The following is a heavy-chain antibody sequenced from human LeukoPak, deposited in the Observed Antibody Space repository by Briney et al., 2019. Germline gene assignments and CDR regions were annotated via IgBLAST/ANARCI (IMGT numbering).Heavy chain of an antibody. J-gene: IGHJ2*01. CDR3: AKDRGYWSPDWYFDL. Sequence: SETLSLTCTVSGGSISSYYWSWIRQPAGKGLEWIGSFYHSGTTYYNPSLKSRVTISVDTSKNQFSLKLSSVTAADTAVYYCAKDRGYWSPDWYFDLWGRGTLVTVSS. CDR2: FYHSGTT. CDR1: GGSISSYY. V-gene: IGHV4-4*07. D-gene: IGHD2-8*02.